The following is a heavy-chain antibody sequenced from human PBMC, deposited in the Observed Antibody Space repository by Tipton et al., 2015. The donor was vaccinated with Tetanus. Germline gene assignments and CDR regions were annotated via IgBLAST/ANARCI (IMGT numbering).Heavy chain of an antibody. V-gene: IGHV3-33*01. CDR3: VRDPPGSGFAFES. J-gene: IGHJ4*02. Sequence: QLVQSGGGVVQPGTSLRLSCAASGFIFRESAMHWVRQAPGKGLEWVAFIWYDGSNKYYVDSVKGRFTVSRDNSKNTVNLQMNSLRVEDTAVYYCVRDPPGSGFAFESWGQGALVT. CDR2: IWYDGSNK. CDR1: GFIFRESA. D-gene: IGHD3-22*01.